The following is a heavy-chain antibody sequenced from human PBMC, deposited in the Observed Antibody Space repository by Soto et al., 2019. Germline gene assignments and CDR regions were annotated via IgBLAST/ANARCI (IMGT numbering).Heavy chain of an antibody. Sequence: GGSLRLSCAASGFTFSDSYMSWIRQAPGKGLEWISYITFSGNTVYYADSLKGRFTISRDNAKNSLNLQMNRLRAEDTAVYYCARVSWREKYGMDVWGQGTTVTVSS. V-gene: IGHV3-11*01. J-gene: IGHJ6*02. CDR1: GFTFSDSY. CDR2: ITFSGNTV. CDR3: ARVSWREKYGMDV.